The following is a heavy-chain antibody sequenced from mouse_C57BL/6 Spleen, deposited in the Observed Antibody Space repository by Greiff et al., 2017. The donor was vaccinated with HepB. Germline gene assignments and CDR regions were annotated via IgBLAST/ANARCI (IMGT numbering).Heavy chain of an antibody. J-gene: IGHJ4*01. Sequence: QVQLQQSGPELVKPGASVKISCKASGYAFSSSWMNWVKQRPGKGLEWIGRIYPGDGATNYNGKFKGKATLTADKSSSTAYMQLSSLTSEASAVYFCAKVYDGYYYAMDYWGQGTSVTVSS. V-gene: IGHV1-82*01. CDR2: IYPGDGAT. D-gene: IGHD2-3*01. CDR3: AKVYDGYYYAMDY. CDR1: GYAFSSSW.